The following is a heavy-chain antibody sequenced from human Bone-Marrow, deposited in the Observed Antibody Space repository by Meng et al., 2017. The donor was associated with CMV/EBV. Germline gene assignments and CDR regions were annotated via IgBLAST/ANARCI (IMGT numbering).Heavy chain of an antibody. D-gene: IGHD1-7*01. CDR1: GYTFTSYY. CDR2: INPSGGST. J-gene: IGHJ4*02. CDR3: ARDLSPRLSGTIFCFDY. V-gene: IGHV1-46*01. Sequence: ASAKVSCKASGYTFTSYYMHWVRQAPGQGLEWMGIINPSGGSTSYAQKFQGRVTMTRDTSTSTVYMELSSLRSEDTDVYYCARDLSPRLSGTIFCFDYWGQGTQVTVSS.